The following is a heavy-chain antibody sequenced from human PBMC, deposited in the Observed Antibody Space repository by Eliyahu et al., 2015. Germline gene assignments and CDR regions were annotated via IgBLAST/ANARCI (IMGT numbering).Heavy chain of an antibody. J-gene: IGHJ4*02. CDR2: IYYSGST. Sequence: QVQLQESGPGLVKPSETLSLTCTVSGGSXXXYYWSWIRXPPGKGXEWIGYIYYSGSTNYNPSLKSRVTISVDTSKNQFSLKLSSVTAADTAVYYCARLTREYSGYRGVGFDYWGQGTLVTVSS. D-gene: IGHD5-12*01. V-gene: IGHV4-59*08. CDR1: GGSXXXYY. CDR3: ARLTREYSGYRGVGFDY.